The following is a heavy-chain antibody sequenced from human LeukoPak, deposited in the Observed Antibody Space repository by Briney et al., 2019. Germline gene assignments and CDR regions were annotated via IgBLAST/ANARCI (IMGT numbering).Heavy chain of an antibody. CDR2: INPSGGST. V-gene: IGHV1-46*01. J-gene: IGHJ3*02. Sequence: ASVKVSCKASGYTFTSYYMHWVRQAPGQGLEWMGIINPSGGSTSYAQKFQGRVTMTRDMSTSTVYMELSSLRSEDTAVYYCARDAVAGSVDDAFVIWGQGTMVTVSS. CDR1: GYTFTSYY. CDR3: ARDAVAGSVDDAFVI. D-gene: IGHD6-19*01.